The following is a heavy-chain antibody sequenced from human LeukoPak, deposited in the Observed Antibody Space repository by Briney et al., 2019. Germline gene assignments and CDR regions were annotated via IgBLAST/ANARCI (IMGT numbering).Heavy chain of an antibody. Sequence: QPGGSLRLSCAASGFTVSSNYMSWVRQAPGKGLEWVSIIYSGRSTNYADSVKGRFTISRDNSKNTLYLQMNSLRAEDTALYYCAKGLERESRLDSWGQGTLVTVSS. CDR1: GFTVSSNY. D-gene: IGHD1-1*01. J-gene: IGHJ4*02. V-gene: IGHV3-66*01. CDR3: AKGLERESRLDS. CDR2: IYSGRST.